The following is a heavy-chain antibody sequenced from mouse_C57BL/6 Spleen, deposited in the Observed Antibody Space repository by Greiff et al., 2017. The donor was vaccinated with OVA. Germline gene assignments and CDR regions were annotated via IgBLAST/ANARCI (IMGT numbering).Heavy chain of an antibody. V-gene: IGHV1-12*01. CDR3: ARGGPITTVVAPYYAMDY. D-gene: IGHD1-1*01. Sequence: LQESGAELVRPGASVKMSRKASGYTFTSYNMHWVKQTPRQGLEWIGAIYPGNGDTSYNQKFKGKATLTVDKSSSTAYMQLSSLTSEDSAVYFCARGGPITTVVAPYYAMDYWGQGTSVTVSS. J-gene: IGHJ4*01. CDR1: GYTFTSYN. CDR2: IYPGNGDT.